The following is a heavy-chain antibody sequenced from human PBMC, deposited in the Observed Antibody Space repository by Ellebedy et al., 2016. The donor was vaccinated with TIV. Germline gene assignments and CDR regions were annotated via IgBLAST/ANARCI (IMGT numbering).Heavy chain of an antibody. D-gene: IGHD5-24*01. V-gene: IGHV4-34*01. CDR3: ARVRDGYSPYYYYYMDV. J-gene: IGHJ6*03. CDR1: GGSFSGYY. Sequence: SETLSLTXAVYGGSFSGYYWSWIRQPPGKGLEWIGKINHSGSTNYNPSLKSRVSISVDTSKNQFSLNLSSVTAADTAVYYCARVRDGYSPYYYYYMDVWGKGTTVTVS. CDR2: INHSGST.